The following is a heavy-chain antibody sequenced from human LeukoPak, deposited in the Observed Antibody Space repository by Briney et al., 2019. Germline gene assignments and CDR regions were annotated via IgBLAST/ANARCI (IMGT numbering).Heavy chain of an antibody. V-gene: IGHV3-11*04. D-gene: IGHD6-13*01. Sequence: PGGSLRLSCAASGFTFSDYYMSWIRQAPGKGLEWVSYISSSSSTIYYADSVKGRFTISRDNAKNSLYLQMNSLRDEDTAVYYCARETSTRWYYFDYWGQGTLVTVSS. CDR2: ISSSSSTI. CDR3: ARETSTRWYYFDY. J-gene: IGHJ4*02. CDR1: GFTFSDYY.